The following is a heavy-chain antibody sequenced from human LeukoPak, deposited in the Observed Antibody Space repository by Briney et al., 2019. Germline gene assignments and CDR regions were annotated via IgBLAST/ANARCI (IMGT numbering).Heavy chain of an antibody. CDR2: TSYHGRNK. J-gene: IGHJ1*01. Sequence: GGSLRLSCAASGFDFSTHAMYWVRQSPGKGLEWMAVTSYHGRNKFYADSVKGRFTISRDNSQKTLYLQMNSLRPEDTAIYYCARDPAGMPAPLYYPDHWGQGTLVTVSS. V-gene: IGHV3-30*04. CDR1: GFDFSTHA. CDR3: ARDPAGMPAPLYYPDH. D-gene: IGHD2-2*01.